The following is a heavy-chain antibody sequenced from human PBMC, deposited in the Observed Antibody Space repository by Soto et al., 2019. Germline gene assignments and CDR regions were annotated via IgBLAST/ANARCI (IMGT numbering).Heavy chain of an antibody. J-gene: IGHJ4*02. Sequence: GGSLRLSCVASGSTFSSYEMNWVRQAPGKGLEWVSYISEGGGTIHYADSVKGRFTISRDNAKNSLYLQMNSLRAEDTATYYCARNKGDYEVYWGQGTLVTVSS. CDR2: ISEGGGTI. D-gene: IGHD4-17*01. V-gene: IGHV3-48*03. CDR1: GSTFSSYE. CDR3: ARNKGDYEVY.